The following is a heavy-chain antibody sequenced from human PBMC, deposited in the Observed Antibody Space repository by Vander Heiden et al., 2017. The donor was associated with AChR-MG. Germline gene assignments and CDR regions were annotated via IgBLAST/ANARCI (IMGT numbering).Heavy chain of an antibody. Sequence: QLQLQESGPGLVKPSETLSLTCTVSGGSISSSSYYWGWIRQPPGKGLEWIGSIYYSGSTYYNPSLKSRVTISVDTSKNQFSLKLSSVTAADTAVYYCARRVDSSAYGARDNWFDPWGQGTLVTVSS. D-gene: IGHD4-17*01. V-gene: IGHV4-39*01. CDR3: ARRVDSSAYGARDNWFDP. CDR2: IYYSGST. J-gene: IGHJ5*02. CDR1: GGSISSSSYY.